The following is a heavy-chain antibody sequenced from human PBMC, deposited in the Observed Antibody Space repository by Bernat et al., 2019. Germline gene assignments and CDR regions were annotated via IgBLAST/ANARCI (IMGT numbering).Heavy chain of an antibody. CDR1: GFTFSSYA. J-gene: IGHJ3*01. CDR2: ISYDGSNT. V-gene: IGHV3-30-3*01. CDR3: AREGTSGSYYDSSGNHGGVFDF. D-gene: IGHD3-22*01. Sequence: QVQLVESGGGVVQPGRSLRLSCAASGFTFSSYAMHWVRQAPGKGLEWVAVISYDGSNTYYVDSVKGRFIISRDNSKNTLYLQMNSLRAEDTAVYYCAREGTSGSYYDSSGNHGGVFDFWGQGTMVTVSS.